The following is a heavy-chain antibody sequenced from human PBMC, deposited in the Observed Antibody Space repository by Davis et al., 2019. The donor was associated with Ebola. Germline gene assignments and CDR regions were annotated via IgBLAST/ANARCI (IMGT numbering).Heavy chain of an antibody. D-gene: IGHD3-9*01. V-gene: IGHV3-9*01. CDR1: GFTFDDYA. J-gene: IGHJ4*02. CDR2: ISWNSGNI. Sequence: SLKISCAASGFTFDDYAMHWVRQVPGKGLEWVSGISWNSGNIGYADSVKGRFTISRDNAKSSLYLQMNSLRTEDTALYYCAKGIRYFDWLGPFDYRGQGTLVTVSS. CDR3: AKGIRYFDWLGPFDY.